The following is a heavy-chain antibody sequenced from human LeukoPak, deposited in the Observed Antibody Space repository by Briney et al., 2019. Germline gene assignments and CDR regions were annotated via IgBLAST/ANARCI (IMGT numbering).Heavy chain of an antibody. CDR3: ARSADYGNYLFDY. Sequence: ASVTVSCKASGYSFTNYYMHWVRQAPGQGLEWMGIINPSGGSTSYAQKFQGRVTITRDTSTSTVYMELSSLRSEDTAVYYCARSADYGNYLFDYWGQGTLVTVSS. CDR2: INPSGGST. V-gene: IGHV1-46*01. CDR1: GYSFTNYY. J-gene: IGHJ4*02. D-gene: IGHD4-11*01.